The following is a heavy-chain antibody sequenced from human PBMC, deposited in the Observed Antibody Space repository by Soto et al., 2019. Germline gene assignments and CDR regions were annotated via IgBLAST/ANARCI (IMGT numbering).Heavy chain of an antibody. CDR1: GGSISSYY. CDR3: ARRYSSAFDI. D-gene: IGHD6-13*01. CDR2: IYYSGST. V-gene: IGHV4-59*01. J-gene: IGHJ3*02. Sequence: SETLSLTCTVSGGSISSYYWSWIRQPPGKGLEWIGYIYYSGSTNYNPSLKSRVTISVNTSKNQFSLKLTSVTAADTAVYYCARRYSSAFDIWGQGTMVTVSS.